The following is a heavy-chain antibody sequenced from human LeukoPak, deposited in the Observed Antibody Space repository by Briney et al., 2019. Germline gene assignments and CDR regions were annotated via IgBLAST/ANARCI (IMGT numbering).Heavy chain of an antibody. J-gene: IGHJ6*02. CDR3: ARGAITRAYCSSTSCYRYYYGMDV. CDR1: GGSFSGYY. V-gene: IGHV4-34*01. Sequence: SETLSLTCAVYGGSFSGYYWSWIRQPPGKGLEWIGEINHSGSTNYNPSLKRRVTISVDTSKNQFSLKLSSVTAADTAVYYCARGAITRAYCSSTSCYRYYYGMDVWGQGTTVTVSS. D-gene: IGHD2-2*01. CDR2: INHSGST.